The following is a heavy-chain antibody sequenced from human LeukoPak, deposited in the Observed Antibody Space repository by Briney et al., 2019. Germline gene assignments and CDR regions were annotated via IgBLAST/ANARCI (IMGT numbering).Heavy chain of an antibody. Sequence: SETLSLTCTVSGGSLSTYYWSWIRQPPGKGPEGIGYLYYSGSTNYNPSLKSRVTISIDTSKNQFSLKLSSVTAAGTAVYYCARRGYSGYNHDYWGQGTLVTVSS. V-gene: IGHV4-59*01. D-gene: IGHD5-12*01. J-gene: IGHJ4*02. CDR1: GGSLSTYY. CDR3: ARRGYSGYNHDY. CDR2: LYYSGST.